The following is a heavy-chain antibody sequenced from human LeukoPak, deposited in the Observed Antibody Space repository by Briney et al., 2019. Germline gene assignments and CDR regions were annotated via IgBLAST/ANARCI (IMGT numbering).Heavy chain of an antibody. Sequence: ASVKVSCKASGYTFTGYYMHWVRQAPGQGLEWMGWNNPNSGGTNYAQKFQGWVTMTRDTSISTAYMELSRLRSDDTAVYYCAKDFWAVAGRGGYWGQGTLVTVSS. CDR3: AKDFWAVAGRGGY. V-gene: IGHV1-2*04. D-gene: IGHD6-19*01. J-gene: IGHJ4*02. CDR1: GYTFTGYY. CDR2: NNPNSGGT.